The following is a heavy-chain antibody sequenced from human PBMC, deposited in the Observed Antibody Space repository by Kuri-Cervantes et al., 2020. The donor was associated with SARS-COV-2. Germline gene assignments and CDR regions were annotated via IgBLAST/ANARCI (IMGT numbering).Heavy chain of an antibody. CDR1: GGSISGHY. CDR3: ARHPYCSSTSCYPPIEYFQH. J-gene: IGHJ1*01. Sequence: SETLSLTCTVSGGSISGHYWSWIRQPPGKGLEWIGYIYYSGSTYYNPSLKSRVTISVDTSKNQFSLKLSSVTAADTAVYYCARHPYCSSTSCYPPIEYFQHWGQGTLVTVSS. V-gene: IGHV4-59*08. CDR2: IYYSGST. D-gene: IGHD2-2*01.